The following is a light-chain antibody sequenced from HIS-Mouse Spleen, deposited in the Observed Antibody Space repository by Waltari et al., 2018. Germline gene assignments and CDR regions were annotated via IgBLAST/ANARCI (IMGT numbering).Light chain of an antibody. Sequence: DIQLTQSPSFLSASVGDRVTITCRASQGISSYLAWYQQKPGKAPKLLIYAASTLQSGVPSRFSGSGSGTEFTLTISSLQPKDFATYYCQQLNSYPPTFGQGTKVGIK. CDR3: QQLNSYPPT. J-gene: IGKJ1*01. CDR2: AAS. V-gene: IGKV1-9*01. CDR1: QGISSY.